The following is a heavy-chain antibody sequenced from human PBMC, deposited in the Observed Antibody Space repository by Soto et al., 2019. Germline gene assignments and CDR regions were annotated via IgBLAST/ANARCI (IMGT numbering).Heavy chain of an antibody. Sequence: GESLKISCAASGFTFSSYAMSWVRQAPGKGLEWVSAISGSGGSTYYADSVKGRFTISRDNSKNTLYLQMNSLRAEDTAVYYCAGGVEEWLLWGQGTMVTVSS. CDR3: AGGVEEWLL. V-gene: IGHV3-23*01. D-gene: IGHD3-3*01. J-gene: IGHJ3*01. CDR2: ISGSGGST. CDR1: GFTFSSYA.